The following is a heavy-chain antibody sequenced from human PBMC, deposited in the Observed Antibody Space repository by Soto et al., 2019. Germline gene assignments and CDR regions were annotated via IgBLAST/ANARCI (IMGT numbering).Heavy chain of an antibody. Sequence: ASVKVSCKASGCTFTSYDINWVRQATGQGLEWMGWMNPNSGNTGYAQKFQGRVTMTRNTSISTAYMELSSLRSEDTAVYYCARGRTNYYGSGSYYKYYFDYWGQGTLVTVSS. V-gene: IGHV1-8*01. CDR2: MNPNSGNT. D-gene: IGHD3-10*01. CDR3: ARGRTNYYGSGSYYKYYFDY. J-gene: IGHJ4*02. CDR1: GCTFTSYD.